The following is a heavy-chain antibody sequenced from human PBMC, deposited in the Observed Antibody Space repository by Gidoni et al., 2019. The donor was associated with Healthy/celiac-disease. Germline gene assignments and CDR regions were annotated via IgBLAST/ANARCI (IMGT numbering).Heavy chain of an antibody. J-gene: IGHJ6*02. D-gene: IGHD2-2*03. CDR1: GFTFSNAW. Sequence: EVQLVESGGGLVKPGGSLRLSWSASGFTFSNAWRSWVRQAPGKGLEWVGRIKSKTDGGTTDYAAPVKGRFTISRDDSKNTLYLQMNSLKTEDTAVYYCTTCGYCRVLGVYYGMDVWGQGTTVTVSS. V-gene: IGHV3-15*01. CDR3: TTCGYCRVLGVYYGMDV. CDR2: IKSKTDGGTT.